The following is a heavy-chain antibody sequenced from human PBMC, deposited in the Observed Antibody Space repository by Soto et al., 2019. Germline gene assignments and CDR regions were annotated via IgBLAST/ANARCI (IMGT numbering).Heavy chain of an antibody. D-gene: IGHD2-2*01. CDR2: IKQDGSEK. CDR3: ARESLGYCISTSCSSWFDP. Sequence: EGSLRLTCAASGFTFSSYWMSWVRQAPGKGLEWVANIKQDGSEKYYVDSVKGRFTISRDNAKNSLYLQMNSLRAEDTAVYYCARESLGYCISTSCSSWFDPWGEGT. J-gene: IGHJ5*02. CDR1: GFTFSSYW. V-gene: IGHV3-7*01.